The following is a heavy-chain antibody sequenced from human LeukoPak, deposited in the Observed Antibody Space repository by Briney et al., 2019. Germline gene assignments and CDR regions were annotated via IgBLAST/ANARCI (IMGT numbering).Heavy chain of an antibody. D-gene: IGHD5-12*01. J-gene: IGHJ4*02. CDR3: ARAADSSSYADY. CDR1: GGTFSSYT. CDR2: IIPILGIA. Sequence: PVKVSCKASGGTFSSYTISWVRQAPGQGLEWMGRIIPILGIANYAQKFQGRVTITADKSTSTAYMELSSLRSEDTAVYYCARAADSSSYADYWGQGTLVTVSS. V-gene: IGHV1-69*02.